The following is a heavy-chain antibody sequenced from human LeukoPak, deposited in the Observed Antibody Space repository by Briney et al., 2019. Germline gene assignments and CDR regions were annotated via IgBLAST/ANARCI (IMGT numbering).Heavy chain of an antibody. CDR1: GFTFSGYW. Sequence: GGSLRLSCAGSGFTFSGYWMSWVRQAPGKGLEWVANIKQDGSEKYYVDSVKGRFTISRDNAKNSLYLQMNSLRVEDTAVYYCARAWGTVTTAEESFDPWGQGTPVTVSS. V-gene: IGHV3-7*01. CDR2: IKQDGSEK. D-gene: IGHD4-17*01. CDR3: ARAWGTVTTAEESFDP. J-gene: IGHJ5*02.